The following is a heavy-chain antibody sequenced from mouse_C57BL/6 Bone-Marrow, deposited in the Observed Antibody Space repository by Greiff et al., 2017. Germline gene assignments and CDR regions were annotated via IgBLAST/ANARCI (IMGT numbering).Heavy chain of an antibody. Sequence: QVQLQQPGAELVKPGASVKLSCKASGYTFTSYWMHWVKQRPGQVLEWIGMIHPNSGSTNYNEKFKSKATLTVDKSSSTAYMQISSLTSEDSAVYYCARRGLTDCFDYWGQGTTLTVSS. CDR3: ARRGLTDCFDY. CDR1: GYTFTSYW. CDR2: IHPNSGST. D-gene: IGHD4-1*01. J-gene: IGHJ2*01. V-gene: IGHV1-64*01.